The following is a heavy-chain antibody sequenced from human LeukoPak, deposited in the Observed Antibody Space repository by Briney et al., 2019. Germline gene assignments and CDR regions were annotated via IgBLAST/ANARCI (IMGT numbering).Heavy chain of an antibody. CDR2: IIPIFGTA. J-gene: IGHJ4*02. Sequence: ASVKVSCKASGGTFSSYAISWVRQAPGQGLEWMGGIIPIFGTANYAQKFQGRVTITTDESTSTAYMELSSLRSEDTAVYYCAVDPGIAAAGGYWGQGTLVTVSS. CDR3: AVDPGIAAAGGY. CDR1: GGTFSSYA. V-gene: IGHV1-69*05. D-gene: IGHD6-13*01.